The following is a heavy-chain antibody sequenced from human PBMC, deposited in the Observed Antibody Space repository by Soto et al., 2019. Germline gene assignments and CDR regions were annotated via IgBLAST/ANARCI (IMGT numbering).Heavy chain of an antibody. CDR1: GYTFTSYA. Sequence: QVQLVQSGAEVKKPGASVKVSCKASGYTFTSYAMHWVRQAPGQRLEWMGWINAGNGNTKYSQKFQGRVTITRDTSASTAYMELSSLRSEDTAVYYCARDFLSSGSHLYYFDYWGQGTLVTVSS. CDR2: INAGNGNT. V-gene: IGHV1-3*01. CDR3: ARDFLSSGSHLYYFDY. D-gene: IGHD3-10*01. J-gene: IGHJ4*02.